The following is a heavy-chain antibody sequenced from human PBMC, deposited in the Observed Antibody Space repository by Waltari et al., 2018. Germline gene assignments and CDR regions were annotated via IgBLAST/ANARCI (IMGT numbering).Heavy chain of an antibody. J-gene: IGHJ5*01. CDR3: ARDSQRFVVVTSTPLNNWFDS. CDR1: GFTFRGFV. V-gene: IGHV3-33*01. CDR2: IWYDGSHE. Sequence: QVQMVESGGGLFTPGRSLRVYCVTSGFTFRGFVMPCGGPGKGLEWVAGIWYDGSHEYYVDSVKGRFSIYRDKSKNTLYLQMDSLRPDDTAVYYCARDSQRFVVVTSTPLNNWFDSWGQGTLVTVSS. D-gene: IGHD2-21*02.